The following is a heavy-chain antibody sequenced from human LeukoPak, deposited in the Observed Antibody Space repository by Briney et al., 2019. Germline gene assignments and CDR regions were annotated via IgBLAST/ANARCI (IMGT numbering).Heavy chain of an antibody. CDR1: GFTFSSCA. CDR2: ISSSSSYI. CDR3: AREGRSYDYVWGSYRSSFDY. D-gene: IGHD3-16*02. J-gene: IGHJ4*02. Sequence: AGGSLRLSCATPGFTFSSCAMTWVRQAPGKGLEWVSSISSSSSYIYYADSVKGRFTISRDNAKNSLYLQMNSLRAEDTAVYYCAREGRSYDYVWGSYRSSFDYWGQGTLVTVSS. V-gene: IGHV3-21*01.